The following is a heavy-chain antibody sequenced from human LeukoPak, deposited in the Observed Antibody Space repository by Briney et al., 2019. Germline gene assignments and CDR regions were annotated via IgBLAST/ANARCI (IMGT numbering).Heavy chain of an antibody. V-gene: IGHV3-11*04. CDR1: GFTFTDTY. D-gene: IGHD2-2*01. CDR3: ARVDAYDAFDI. Sequence: PGGSLRLSCAVSGFTFTDTYMTWIRQAPGKGLESLSYISPSGTDISYADSVKGRFTISRDNAKNSLYLQMNSLRAEDTAVYYCARVDAYDAFDIWGQGTMVTVSS. J-gene: IGHJ3*02. CDR2: ISPSGTDI.